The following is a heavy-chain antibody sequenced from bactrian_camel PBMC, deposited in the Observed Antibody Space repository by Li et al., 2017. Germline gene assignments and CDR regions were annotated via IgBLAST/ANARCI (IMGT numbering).Heavy chain of an antibody. CDR2: MSGDGST. D-gene: IGHD6*01. J-gene: IGHJ4*01. V-gene: IGHV3S55*01. CDR3: VRCRWMGGGDWYADY. Sequence: QVQLVESGGDSVHSGGSLRLSCKHSGFSFEDSDIGWSRQAPGNVCELVAVMSGDGSTEYTESVKGRFHISQDDAKKTVYLQMSGLKFEDTAVYYCVRCRWMGGGDWYADYWGQGTQVTVS. CDR1: GFSFEDSD.